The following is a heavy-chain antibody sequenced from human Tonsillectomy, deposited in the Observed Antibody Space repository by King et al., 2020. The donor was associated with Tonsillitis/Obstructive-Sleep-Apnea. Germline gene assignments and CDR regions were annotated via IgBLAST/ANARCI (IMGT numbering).Heavy chain of an antibody. CDR2: YSWYSGSI. CDR3: AKGFDYGGHAAGCDY. CDR1: GFTFDNCA. Sequence: VQLVESGGGLVPSGKSLRLSCAASGFTFDNCAKHWVRRAPGEGLVGVSGYSWYSGSIGYADSVKGRFTISRDNAKNSLSLQMNSLSAEDTALYYCAKGFDYGGHAAGCDYWGQGTLVTVSS. J-gene: IGHJ4*02. V-gene: IGHV3-9*01. D-gene: IGHD4-23*01.